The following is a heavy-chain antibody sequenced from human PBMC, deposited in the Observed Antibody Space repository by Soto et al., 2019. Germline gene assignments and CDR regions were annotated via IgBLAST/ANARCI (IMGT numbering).Heavy chain of an antibody. CDR1: GFPFSSDG. CDR3: AKIQNTGIAAAGIFDY. Sequence: QVPRVESGGCVVPPGRSLSLSCAASGFPFSSDGMHWFRQAPGKGLEWVAVISYDGSNKYYADSVKGRFTISRDNSKNTRYLQMNSLRAEDTAVYYCAKIQNTGIAAAGIFDYWGQGTLVTVSS. CDR2: ISYDGSNK. V-gene: IGHV3-30*18. D-gene: IGHD6-13*01. J-gene: IGHJ4*02.